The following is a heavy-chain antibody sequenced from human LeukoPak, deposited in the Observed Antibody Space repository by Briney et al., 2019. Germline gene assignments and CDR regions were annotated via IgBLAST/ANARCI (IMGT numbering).Heavy chain of an antibody. CDR2: IRYDGSNK. V-gene: IGHV3-30*02. CDR1: GFTFSSYG. Sequence: WGSLRLSCAASGFTFSSYGMHWVRQAPGKGLEWVAFIRYDGSNKYYADSVKGRFTISRDNSKNTLYLQMNSLRAEDTAVYYCAKDRVPYYDILTGYPHYWGQGTLVIVSS. J-gene: IGHJ4*02. D-gene: IGHD3-9*01. CDR3: AKDRVPYYDILTGYPHY.